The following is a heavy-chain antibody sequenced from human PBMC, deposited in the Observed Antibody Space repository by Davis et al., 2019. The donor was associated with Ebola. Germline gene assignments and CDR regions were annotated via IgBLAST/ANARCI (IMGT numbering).Heavy chain of an antibody. CDR1: GFTFSSYA. Sequence: GESLKISCAASGFTFSSYAMSWVRQAPGKGLEWVSAISGSGGSTYYADSVKGRFTISRDNSKNTLYLQMNSLRAEDTALYYCVRGVVVVASIYGLDVWGQGTTVTVSS. J-gene: IGHJ6*02. CDR2: ISGSGGST. V-gene: IGHV3-23*01. CDR3: VRGVVVVASIYGLDV. D-gene: IGHD2-15*01.